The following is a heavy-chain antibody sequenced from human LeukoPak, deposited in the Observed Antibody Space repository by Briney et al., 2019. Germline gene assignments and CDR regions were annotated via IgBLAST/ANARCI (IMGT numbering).Heavy chain of an antibody. V-gene: IGHV4-4*07. D-gene: IGHD2-2*01. CDR3: ARDRVVVVPAAISGGYNWFDP. Sequence: SETLSLTCTVSGGSISSYYWSWIRQPAGKGLEWIGRIYTSGSTNYNPSLKSRVTMSVDTSKNQFSLKLSSVTAADTAVYYCARDRVVVVPAAISGGYNWFDPWGQGTLVTVSS. CDR1: GGSISSYY. J-gene: IGHJ5*02. CDR2: IYTSGST.